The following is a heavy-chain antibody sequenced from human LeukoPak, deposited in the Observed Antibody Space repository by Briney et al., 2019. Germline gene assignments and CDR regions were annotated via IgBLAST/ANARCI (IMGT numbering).Heavy chain of an antibody. V-gene: IGHV3-33*06. Sequence: SGGSLRLSCAASGFTFSSYGMHWVRQAPGKGLEWLAVVWYDDAVKNYADSVKGRFTISRDNSKNTLFLQMNNLSAEDTAVYYCAKDRGYHYDSSGYYRMDASDIWGQGTMVTVSS. CDR2: VWYDDAVK. CDR1: GFTFSSYG. CDR3: AKDRGYHYDSSGYYRMDASDI. J-gene: IGHJ3*02. D-gene: IGHD3-22*01.